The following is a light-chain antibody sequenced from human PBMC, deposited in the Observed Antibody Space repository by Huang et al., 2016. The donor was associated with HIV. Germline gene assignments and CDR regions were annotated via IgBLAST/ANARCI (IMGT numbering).Light chain of an antibody. V-gene: IGKV3-15*01. J-gene: IGKJ2*01. CDR1: QSVGSK. CDR2: GAS. CDR3: QQYNNWPYT. Sequence: DTVMTQTPATLSVSPGARATLPCRASQSVGSKLAWFQQKPGQAPRRLIHGASTRDTGIPARFSCSGSGTEFTLTISSLQSEDFAVYYCQQYNNWPYTFGQGTKLEIK.